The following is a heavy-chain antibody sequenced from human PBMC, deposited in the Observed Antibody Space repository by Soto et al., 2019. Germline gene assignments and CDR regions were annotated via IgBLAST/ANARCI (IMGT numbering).Heavy chain of an antibody. CDR2: IIPIFGTA. V-gene: IGHV1-69*13. Sequence: SVKVSFKASGGTFSSYAISWLRQAPGQGLEWMGGIIPIFGTANYAQKFQGRVTITADESTSTAYMELSSLRSEDTAVYYCATGLRFLEWLWALDGMDVWGQGTTVTVSS. J-gene: IGHJ6*02. CDR1: GGTFSSYA. CDR3: ATGLRFLEWLWALDGMDV. D-gene: IGHD3-3*01.